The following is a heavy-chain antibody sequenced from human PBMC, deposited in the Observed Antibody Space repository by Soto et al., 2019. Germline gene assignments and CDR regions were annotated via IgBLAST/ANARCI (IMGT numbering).Heavy chain of an antibody. CDR3: ARGLVIRPYYYHGMDV. J-gene: IGHJ6*02. V-gene: IGHV4-30-4*01. CDR1: GGSISSGDYF. CDR2: ISSIGST. D-gene: IGHD3-9*01. Sequence: QVQLQESGPGLVKPSQTLSLTCTVSGGSISSGDYFWSWIRQSPGKGLEWIGYISSIGSTYYNPSLKSRVSVSRDTSKNQFSLKLSYVTTTHTAVYCCARGLVIRPYYYHGMDVWGQGTTVTVSS.